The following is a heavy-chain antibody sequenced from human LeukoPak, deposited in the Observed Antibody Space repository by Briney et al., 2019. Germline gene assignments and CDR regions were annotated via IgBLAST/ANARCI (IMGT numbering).Heavy chain of an antibody. D-gene: IGHD3-3*01. J-gene: IGHJ4*02. CDR1: AGSISSISYY. CDR3: ARLDNDFWSGSSDY. Sequence: PSETLSLTCTVSAGSISSISYYWGWLRQPPGKGLEWIGSIYYSGSTYYNPSLKSRVTISVDTSKNQFPLKLSSVTAADTAVYYCARLDNDFWSGSSDYWGQGTLVTVSS. CDR2: IYYSGST. V-gene: IGHV4-39*01.